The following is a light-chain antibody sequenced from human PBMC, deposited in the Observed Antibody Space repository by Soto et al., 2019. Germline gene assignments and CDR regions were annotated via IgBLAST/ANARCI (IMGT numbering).Light chain of an antibody. CDR3: QQFGSSPS. J-gene: IGKJ5*01. CDR1: QSVSSNY. CDR2: GAS. Sequence: EIVWAQSPGSLCLSPGERATLSCRASQSVSSNYLAWYQQEPGQAPRLLIYGASSRATGIPDRFSGSGSGTDFTLTISRLEPEDFAVFYCQQFGSSPSFGQGTRLEI. V-gene: IGKV3-20*01.